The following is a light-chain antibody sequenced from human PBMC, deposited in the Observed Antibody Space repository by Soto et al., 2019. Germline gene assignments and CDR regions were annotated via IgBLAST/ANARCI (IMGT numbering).Light chain of an antibody. J-gene: IGLJ2*01. V-gene: IGLV2-18*02. CDR3: CSYTSSSTLV. CDR1: SSDVGSYNR. Sequence: QSALTQPPSVSGSPGQSVTIYCTGTSSDVGSYNRVSWYQQPPGTAPKLMIYEVSNRPSGVPDRFSGSKSGNTASLTISGLQAEDEADYYCCSYTSSSTLVFGGGTKLAVL. CDR2: EVS.